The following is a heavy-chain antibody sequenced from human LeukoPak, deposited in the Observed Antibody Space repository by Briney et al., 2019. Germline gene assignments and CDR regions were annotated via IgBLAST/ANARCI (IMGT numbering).Heavy chain of an antibody. CDR2: ISGSGGST. V-gene: IGHV3-23*01. Sequence: GGSLRLSCAASGFTFSSYAMSWVRQAPGKGLEWVSAISGSGGSTYYADSVKGRFTISRDNAKNSLYLQMNSLRAEDTAVYYCARDQWELPFDYWGQGTLVTVSS. CDR3: ARDQWELPFDY. CDR1: GFTFSSYA. J-gene: IGHJ4*02. D-gene: IGHD1-26*01.